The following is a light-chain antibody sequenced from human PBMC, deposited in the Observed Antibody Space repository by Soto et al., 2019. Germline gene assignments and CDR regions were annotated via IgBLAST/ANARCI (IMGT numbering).Light chain of an antibody. CDR3: QQCNSYPWT. V-gene: IGKV1-5*01. CDR1: EKINKW. Sequence: DIQMTQSPSTLSASVGDRVTITCRASEKINKWLAWYQQKPGKAPKLLLSDASSLESGVPSRFSGSGSGTEITLTISSLQPDDFATYYCQQCNSYPWTFGQGTKVDIK. J-gene: IGKJ1*01. CDR2: DAS.